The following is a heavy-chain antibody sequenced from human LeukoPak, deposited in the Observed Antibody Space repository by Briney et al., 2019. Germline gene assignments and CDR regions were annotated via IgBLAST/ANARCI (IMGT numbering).Heavy chain of an antibody. CDR1: GYTFTSYD. CDR2: MNPNSGNT. V-gene: IGHV1-8*01. CDR3: ARYSSSWYSDNDY. D-gene: IGHD6-13*01. Sequence: ASVKVSCKASGYTFTSYDINWVRQAAGQGLEWMGWMNPNSGNTGYAQKFQGRVTMTRNTSISTAYMELSSLRSEDTAVYYCARYSSSWYSDNDYWGQGTLVTVSS. J-gene: IGHJ4*02.